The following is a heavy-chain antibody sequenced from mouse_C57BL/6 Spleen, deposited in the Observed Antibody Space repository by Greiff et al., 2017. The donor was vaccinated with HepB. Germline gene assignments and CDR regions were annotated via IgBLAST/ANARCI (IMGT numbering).Heavy chain of an antibody. CDR2: ISDGGSYT. D-gene: IGHD2-3*01. J-gene: IGHJ2*01. CDR3: AREGLLRWYFDY. Sequence: VQLKESGGGLVKPGGSLKLSCAASGFTFSSYAMSWVRQTPEKRLEWVATISDGGSYTYYPDNVKGRFTISRDNAKNNLYLQMSHLKSEDTAMYYCAREGLLRWYFDYWGQGTTLTVSS. V-gene: IGHV5-4*01. CDR1: GFTFSSYA.